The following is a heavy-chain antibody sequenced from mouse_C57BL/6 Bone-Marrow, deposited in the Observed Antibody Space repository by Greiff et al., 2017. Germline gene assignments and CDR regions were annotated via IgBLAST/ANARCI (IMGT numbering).Heavy chain of an antibody. CDR3: ARCRLRLEGDY. CDR2: INPGSGGT. V-gene: IGHV1-54*01. CDR1: GYAFTNYL. Sequence: QVQLQQSGAELVRPGTSVKVSCKASGYAFTNYLIEWVKQRPGQGLEWIGVINPGSGGTNYNEKFKGKATLTADKSSSTAYMQLSSLTSEDSAVFFCARCRLRLEGDYGGEGNAVTVSA. J-gene: IGHJ4*01. D-gene: IGHD3-2*02.